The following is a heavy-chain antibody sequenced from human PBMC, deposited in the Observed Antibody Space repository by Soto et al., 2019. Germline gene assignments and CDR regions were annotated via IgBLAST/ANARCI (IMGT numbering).Heavy chain of an antibody. D-gene: IGHD3-16*02. CDR1: GFTFSSYG. CDR2: VWNDGNTK. V-gene: IGHV3-33*01. CDR3: ARDKGFYDHVWGSYRSAFDY. J-gene: IGHJ4*02. Sequence: QVYLVESGGGVVQPGGSLRLSCAASGFTFSSYGMHWVRQAAGKGPEWVAVVWNDGNTKYYADSVKGRFTISRDNSKNTVYRQMNNLRAEGTAVYYCARDKGFYDHVWGSYRSAFDYWGRGTLVAVSS.